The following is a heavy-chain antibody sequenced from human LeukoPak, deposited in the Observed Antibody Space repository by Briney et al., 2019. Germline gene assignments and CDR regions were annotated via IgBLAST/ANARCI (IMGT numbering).Heavy chain of an antibody. CDR3: ARELRECSSTSCPGSFDI. D-gene: IGHD2-2*01. V-gene: IGHV1-46*01. CDR1: GYTFTSYY. J-gene: IGHJ3*02. Sequence: ASVKVSCKASGYTFTSYYMHWVRQAPGQGLEWMGIINPSGGSTSYAQKFQGRVTMTRDTSTSTVYMELSSLRSEDTAVYYCARELRECSSTSCPGSFDIWGQGTMGTVSS. CDR2: INPSGGST.